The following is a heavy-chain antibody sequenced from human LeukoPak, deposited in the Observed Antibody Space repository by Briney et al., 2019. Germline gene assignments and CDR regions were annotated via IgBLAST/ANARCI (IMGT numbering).Heavy chain of an antibody. CDR2: INPSGGST. D-gene: IGHD6-19*01. Sequence: GASVKVSCKASGYTFTSYYMHWVRQAPGQGLEWMGIINPSGGSTSYAQKFQGRVTMTRDTSTSTVYMELSSLRSEDTAVYYCARDSRIAVAGYHYYYGMDVWGQGTTVTVSS. J-gene: IGHJ6*02. V-gene: IGHV1-46*01. CDR1: GYTFTSYY. CDR3: ARDSRIAVAGYHYYYGMDV.